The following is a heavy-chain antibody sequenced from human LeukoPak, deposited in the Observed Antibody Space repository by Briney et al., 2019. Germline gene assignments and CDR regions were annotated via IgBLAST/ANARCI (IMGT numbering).Heavy chain of an antibody. D-gene: IGHD3-22*01. V-gene: IGHV4-31*03. Sequence: SETLSLTCTVSGVSISSGGYYWSWIRQHPVKVLEWIAYIYYSGSTYYNPSLKSRVTISVDTSKSQFSLKLSSVTAADTAVYYCARVRYDSSGYYFDYWGQGTLVTVSS. CDR1: GVSISSGGYY. CDR3: ARVRYDSSGYYFDY. J-gene: IGHJ4*02. CDR2: IYYSGST.